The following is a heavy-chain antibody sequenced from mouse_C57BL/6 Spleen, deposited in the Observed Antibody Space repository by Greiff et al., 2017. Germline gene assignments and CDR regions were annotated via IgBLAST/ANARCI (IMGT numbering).Heavy chain of an antibody. Sequence: KLQQSGPELVKPGASVKMSCKASGYTFTDYNMHWVKQSHGKSLEWIGYINPNNGGTSYNQKFKGKATLTVNKSSSTAYMELRSLTSEDSAVHYCARDGNYVGDYWGQGTTLTVSS. V-gene: IGHV1-22*01. D-gene: IGHD2-1*01. CDR3: ARDGNYVGDY. CDR2: INPNNGGT. J-gene: IGHJ2*01. CDR1: GYTFTDYN.